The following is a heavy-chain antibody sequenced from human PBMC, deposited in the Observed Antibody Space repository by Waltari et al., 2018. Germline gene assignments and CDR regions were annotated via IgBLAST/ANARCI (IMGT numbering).Heavy chain of an antibody. D-gene: IGHD6-19*01. V-gene: IGHV3-30*02. Sequence: QVQLVESGGGVVQPGGSLRLSCAASGFTFSSYGMHWVRQAPGKGLEWVAFIRYDGSNKYYADSVKGRFTISRDNSKNTLYLQMNSLRAEDTAVYYCAKDRWSSGQFDYWGQGTLVTVSS. J-gene: IGHJ4*02. CDR2: IRYDGSNK. CDR3: AKDRWSSGQFDY. CDR1: GFTFSSYG.